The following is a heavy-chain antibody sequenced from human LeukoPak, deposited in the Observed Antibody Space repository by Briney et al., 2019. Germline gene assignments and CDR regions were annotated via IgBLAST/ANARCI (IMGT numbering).Heavy chain of an antibody. D-gene: IGHD5-24*01. J-gene: IGHJ4*02. Sequence: SETLSLTCTVSGGSLSSGGDYWSWIRQHPGKGLEWIGYIYYSGSSYYNPSLRSRVTISVDTSKNHFSLKLSSVTAADTAVYYCARNRDGYNSFDYWGQGTLVTVSS. V-gene: IGHV4-31*03. CDR1: GGSLSSGGDY. CDR2: IYYSGSS. CDR3: ARNRDGYNSFDY.